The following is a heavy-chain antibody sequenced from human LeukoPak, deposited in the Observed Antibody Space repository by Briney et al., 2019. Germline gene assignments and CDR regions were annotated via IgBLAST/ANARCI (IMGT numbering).Heavy chain of an antibody. Sequence: GGSLLLSCAASGFPFSSYAMSGVRPAPGKGLEWGSAISGSGGSTYYADSVKGRFTISRDNSKNTLYLQMNSLRAEDTAVYYCARGMYVDYWGQGTLVTVSS. CDR1: GFPFSSYA. V-gene: IGHV3-23*01. CDR3: ARGMYVDY. D-gene: IGHD2-8*01. J-gene: IGHJ4*02. CDR2: ISGSGGST.